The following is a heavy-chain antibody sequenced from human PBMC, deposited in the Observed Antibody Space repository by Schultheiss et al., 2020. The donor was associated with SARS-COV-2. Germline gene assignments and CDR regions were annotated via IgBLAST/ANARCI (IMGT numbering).Heavy chain of an antibody. V-gene: IGHV3-74*01. Sequence: GGSLRLSCAASGFTFSSHWMHWVRQAPGKGLVWVSRINSDGSSTSYADSVKGRFTISRDNAKNTLYLQMNSLRAEDTAVYYCARDGPRPAAWLAYNWFDPWGQGTLVTVSS. CDR3: ARDGPRPAAWLAYNWFDP. CDR1: GFTFSSHW. CDR2: INSDGSST. J-gene: IGHJ5*02. D-gene: IGHD6-19*01.